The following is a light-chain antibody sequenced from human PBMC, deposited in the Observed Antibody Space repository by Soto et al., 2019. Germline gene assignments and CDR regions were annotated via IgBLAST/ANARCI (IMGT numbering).Light chain of an antibody. Sequence: ESVLTQYTATLSLSPGERATLSCRASQSVGSFLAWYQQKPGQAPRLLIYDTSIRATGIPARFSGSGSGTDFTLTISSLEPEDFAVYYCQQRNSWPPTFTFGHAARME. CDR3: QQRNSWPPTFT. CDR2: DTS. J-gene: IGKJ5*01. CDR1: QSVGSF. V-gene: IGKV3-11*01.